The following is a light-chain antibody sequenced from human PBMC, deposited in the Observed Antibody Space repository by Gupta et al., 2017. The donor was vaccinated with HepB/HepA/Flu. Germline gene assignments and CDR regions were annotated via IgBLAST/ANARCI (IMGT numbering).Light chain of an antibody. CDR2: AAS. J-gene: IGKJ1*01. V-gene: IGKV1-39*01. CDR1: QSISSY. CDR3: QQSDSTPWT. Sequence: DIPITQSPSSLSASVGDRVTITCRASQSISSYLNWYQQKPGKAPKLLIYAASSLQSGVPSRFSGSGSGTDFTLTISSLQPEDFATYYCQQSDSTPWTFGQGTKVEIK.